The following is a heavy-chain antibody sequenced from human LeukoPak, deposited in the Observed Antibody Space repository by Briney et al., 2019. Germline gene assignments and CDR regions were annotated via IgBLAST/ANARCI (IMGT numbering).Heavy chain of an antibody. CDR2: IFPADSNT. Sequence: GESLKISCKVSGYTFTHNWIGWVRQKPGRSLEWLGVIFPADSNTAYNSSFRGQVTISVDKSIDTAYLQWGSLKASDSAIYYCARHRATGTWPDFDYWGQGTVVTVSS. J-gene: IGHJ4*02. V-gene: IGHV5-51*01. CDR3: ARHRATGTWPDFDY. CDR1: GYTFTHNW. D-gene: IGHD1-14*01.